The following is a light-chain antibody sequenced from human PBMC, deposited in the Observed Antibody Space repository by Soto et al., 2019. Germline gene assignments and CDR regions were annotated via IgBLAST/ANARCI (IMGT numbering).Light chain of an antibody. CDR3: QHYNTYPWT. CDR2: KAS. Sequence: MTHAPASLSVSAGERVTFSFRAIQRVTTNLAWYQQKAWKSPKLLIYKASALESGVPSRFSGSGSGTEFTLTISSLEPEDFATYYCQHYNTYPWTFGQGTKVDIK. CDR1: QRVTTN. V-gene: IGKV1-5*03. J-gene: IGKJ1*01.